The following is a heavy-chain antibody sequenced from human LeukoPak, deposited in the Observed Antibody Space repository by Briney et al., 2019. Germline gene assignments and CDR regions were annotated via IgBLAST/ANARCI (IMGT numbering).Heavy chain of an antibody. D-gene: IGHD3-22*01. Sequence: GSSVKVTCKASGGSFSSYAISWVRQAPGQGLEWMGGITPMFGTANYAQKFQGRVTITADESTSTAYMELSSLRSEDTAVYYCVRDGSYYDSYSYYYLYWGQGTLVTVSS. CDR2: ITPMFGTA. CDR3: VRDGSYYDSYSYYYLY. V-gene: IGHV1-69*01. J-gene: IGHJ4*02. CDR1: GGSFSSYA.